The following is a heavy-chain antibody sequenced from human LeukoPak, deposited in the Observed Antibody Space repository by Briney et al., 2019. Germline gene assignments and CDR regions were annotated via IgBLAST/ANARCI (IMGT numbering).Heavy chain of an antibody. V-gene: IGHV3-23*01. CDR3: SGRKCCGGTCYPIDF. CDR2: ISGNGGST. J-gene: IGHJ4*02. D-gene: IGHD2-15*01. CDR1: GFTFSSYP. Sequence: PGGSLRLSCAAFGFTFSSYPMNWVRQAPGKGLGWVSAISGNGGSTYYADSVKGRFTISRDNSKNTLYLQMNSLRAEDTALYYCSGRKCCGGTCYPIDFWGQGTLVTVSS.